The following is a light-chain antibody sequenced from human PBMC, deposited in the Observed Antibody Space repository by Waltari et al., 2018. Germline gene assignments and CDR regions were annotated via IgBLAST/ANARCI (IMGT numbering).Light chain of an antibody. Sequence: QSALTQPASVSGSPGQSITISCSGTSSVIGGYTYVSWYQQVPGKAPKLIIYDVSNRPSGVSSRFSGSKSGNTASLTISGLQAEDEANYYCSSYIDSSTLELFGGGTSLTVL. J-gene: IGLJ2*01. CDR3: SSYIDSSTLEL. CDR2: DVS. V-gene: IGLV2-14*03. CDR1: SSVIGGYTY.